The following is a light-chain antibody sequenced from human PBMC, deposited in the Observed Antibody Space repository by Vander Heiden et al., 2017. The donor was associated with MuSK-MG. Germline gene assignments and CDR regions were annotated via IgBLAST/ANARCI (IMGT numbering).Light chain of an antibody. CDR1: QSSSSY. CDR2: TAS. V-gene: IGKV1-39*01. J-gene: IGKJ1*01. Sequence: DIQMTQSPSSLSASVGDRVTITCRASQSSSSYLNWYQQKPGKTPKLLNYTASSLKSGVPSRFNGSGSGTDFTLTISSQQPEDFATYYCRQRYSTPRTFGEGTKVEI. CDR3: RQRYSTPRT.